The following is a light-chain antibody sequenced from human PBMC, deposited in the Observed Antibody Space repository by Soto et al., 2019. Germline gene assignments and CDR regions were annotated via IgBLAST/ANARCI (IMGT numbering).Light chain of an antibody. CDR3: QKYKDDAWT. CDR1: QKIDRY. J-gene: IGKJ1*01. CDR2: DAS. V-gene: IGKV1-5*01. Sequence: DIQLTQSPSTLSASVGDRVTITCRASQKIDRYLAWYHQKPGKDPNLLVYDASTLEGGVPSMFSGSGSATEFILIISSLQPDVFATDYSQKYKDDAWTFARGPKV.